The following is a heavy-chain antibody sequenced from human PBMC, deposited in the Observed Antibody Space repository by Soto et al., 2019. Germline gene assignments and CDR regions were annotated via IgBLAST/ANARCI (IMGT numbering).Heavy chain of an antibody. J-gene: IGHJ6*02. D-gene: IGHD6-6*01. CDR2: ISYDGSNK. CDR1: GFTFSSYA. V-gene: IGHV3-30-3*01. Sequence: QVQLVESGGGVVQPGRSLRLSCAASGFTFSSYAMHWVRQAPGKGLEWVAVISYDGSNKYYADSVKGRFTISRDKSKNTLYLQMNRLRAEDTAVYYCARESSLVGYSYGMDVWGQGTTVTVSS. CDR3: ARESSLVGYSYGMDV.